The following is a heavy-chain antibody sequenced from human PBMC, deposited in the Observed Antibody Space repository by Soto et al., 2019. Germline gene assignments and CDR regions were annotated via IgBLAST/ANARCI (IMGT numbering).Heavy chain of an antibody. CDR2: IYHSGST. V-gene: IGHV4-4*02. CDR1: GGPISSSNW. D-gene: IGHD6-19*01. CDR3: SRDLDTSGWPDY. Sequence: PSETLSLTCDVSGGPISSSNWWSWVRQPPGNGLEWIGGIYHSGSTNFNPSLKSRVTISVDKSKNQISLKLRSVTAADTAVYYCSRDLDTSGWPDYWGQGILVTVSS. J-gene: IGHJ4*02.